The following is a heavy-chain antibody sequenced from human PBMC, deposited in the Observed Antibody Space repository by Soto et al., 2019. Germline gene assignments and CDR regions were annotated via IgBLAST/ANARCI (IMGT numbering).Heavy chain of an antibody. J-gene: IGHJ4*02. CDR1: GFTFSTYG. CDR3: ARGYADIYDGILV. Sequence: QVQLVESGGGVVQPGRSLRLSCAASGFTFSTYGMHWVRQAPGKGLEWVALIRNDGSEKYYADSVKGRFTLSRDNSKNTLYLQMNSLRVEDTAVYYCARGYADIYDGILVWGQGTLVTVSS. CDR2: IRNDGSEK. V-gene: IGHV3-33*01. D-gene: IGHD3-16*01.